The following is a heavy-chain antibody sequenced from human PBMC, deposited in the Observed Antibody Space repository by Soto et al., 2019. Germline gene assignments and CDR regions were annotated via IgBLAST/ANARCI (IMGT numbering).Heavy chain of an antibody. D-gene: IGHD1-1*01. CDR3: ARGGNWNVHSWFDP. CDR1: GDSVSTNSAA. J-gene: IGHJ5*02. Sequence: SETLSLTSAIYGDSVSTNSAAWNWIRQSPSRGLEWLGRTYYRSKWYNDYAVSVKSRITINPDTSKNQSSLQLNSVTPEDTAVYYCARGGNWNVHSWFDPWGQGTLVTVSS. V-gene: IGHV6-1*01. CDR2: TYYRSKWYN.